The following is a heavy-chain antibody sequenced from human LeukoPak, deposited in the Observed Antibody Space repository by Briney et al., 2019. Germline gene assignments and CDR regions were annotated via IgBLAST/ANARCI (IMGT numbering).Heavy chain of an antibody. V-gene: IGHV1-18*01. D-gene: IGHD6-19*01. CDR3: ARDLLSSGAVAGTGREYDAFDI. J-gene: IGHJ3*02. CDR1: GYTVTSYG. CDR2: ISAYNGNT. Sequence: ASVKVSCKASGYTVTSYGISWVRQAPGQGLEWMGWISAYNGNTNYAQKLQGRVTMTTDTSTSTAYMELRSLRSDDTAVYYCARDLLSSGAVAGTGREYDAFDIWGQGTMVTVSS.